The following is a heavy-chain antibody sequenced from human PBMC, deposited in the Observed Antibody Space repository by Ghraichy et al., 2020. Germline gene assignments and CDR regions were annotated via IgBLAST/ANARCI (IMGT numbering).Heavy chain of an antibody. Sequence: GGSLRLSCAVSGLTVSSNYMNWVRQAPGKGLEWVSVIYSGGTTYYADSVKGRFTLSRDNSKNTLFLQMNSLRAEDTAVYYCARGLPSETGFDYWGQGTLVTVSS. CDR1: GLTVSSNY. D-gene: IGHD2-21*01. V-gene: IGHV3-53*01. CDR3: ARGLPSETGFDY. J-gene: IGHJ4*02. CDR2: IYSGGTT.